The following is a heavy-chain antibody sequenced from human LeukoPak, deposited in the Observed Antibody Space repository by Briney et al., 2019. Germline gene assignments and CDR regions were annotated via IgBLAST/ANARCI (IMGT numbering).Heavy chain of an antibody. CDR2: ISAYNGDT. V-gene: IGHV1-18*01. D-gene: IGHD6-13*01. Sequence: ASVKVSCKASGYTFTSYGISWVRQAPGQGLEWMGWISAYNGDTNYAQKLQGRVTMTTDTSTSTAYMELRSLRSDDTAVYYCARDQIAAGLNWFDPWGQGTLVTVSS. CDR1: GYTFTSYG. J-gene: IGHJ5*02. CDR3: ARDQIAAGLNWFDP.